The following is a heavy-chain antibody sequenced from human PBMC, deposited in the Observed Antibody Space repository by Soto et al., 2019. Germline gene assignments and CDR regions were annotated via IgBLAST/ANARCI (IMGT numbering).Heavy chain of an antibody. D-gene: IGHD2-15*01. V-gene: IGHV4-61*01. CDR2: IYYSGST. CDR1: GGSVSSGSYY. CDR3: ARDFVLCSGGSCHDAFDI. Sequence: PSETLSLTCTVSGGSVSSGSYYWSWIRQPPGKGLEWIGYIYYSGSTNYNPSLKSRVTISVDTSKNQFSLKLSSVTAADTAVYYCARDFVLCSGGSCHDAFDIWGQGTMVTVSS. J-gene: IGHJ3*02.